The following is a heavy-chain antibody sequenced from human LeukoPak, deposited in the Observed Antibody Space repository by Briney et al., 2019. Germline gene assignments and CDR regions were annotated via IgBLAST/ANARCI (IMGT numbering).Heavy chain of an antibody. J-gene: IGHJ4*02. CDR2: INWNGGST. CDR1: GFNFDDFG. CDR3: ARAASGYPFDY. V-gene: IGHV3-20*04. D-gene: IGHD3-22*01. Sequence: AGGSLRLSCAASGFNFDDFGLSWVRQAPGKGLEWVADINWNGGSTSYADSVKARFTISRDNAKNSLYLQMSSLRAEDTALYYCARAASGYPFDYWGQGTLVTVSS.